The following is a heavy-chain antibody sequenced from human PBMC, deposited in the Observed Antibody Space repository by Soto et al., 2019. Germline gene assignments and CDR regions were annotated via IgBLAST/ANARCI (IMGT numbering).Heavy chain of an antibody. J-gene: IGHJ6*02. V-gene: IGHV4-30-4*01. CDR2: IYYSSTT. Sequence: PSETLSLTCIVSGDSISSGDYYWSWIRQPPGKGLEWIGYIYYSSTTYYNPSLKSRVTISVDKSKNHFSLELTSVTAADTAVCYCARDFTDSSGPTLGMGVWGQGTTVTVSS. CDR3: ARDFTDSSGPTLGMGV. D-gene: IGHD6-19*01. CDR1: GDSISSGDYY.